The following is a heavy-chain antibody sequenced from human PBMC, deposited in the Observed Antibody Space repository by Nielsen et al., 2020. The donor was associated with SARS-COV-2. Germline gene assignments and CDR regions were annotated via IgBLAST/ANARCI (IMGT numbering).Heavy chain of an antibody. CDR1: GYTFTSYG. CDR2: ISAYNGNT. CDR3: ARSYYDSSGYYYDD. D-gene: IGHD3-22*01. J-gene: IGHJ4*02. V-gene: IGHV1-18*01. Sequence: ASVKVSCKASGYTFTSYGISWVRQAPGQGLEWMGWISAYNGNTNYAQKLQGRVTMSTDTSTSTAYMELSSLRSEDTAVYYCARSYYDSSGYYYDDWGQGTLVTVSS.